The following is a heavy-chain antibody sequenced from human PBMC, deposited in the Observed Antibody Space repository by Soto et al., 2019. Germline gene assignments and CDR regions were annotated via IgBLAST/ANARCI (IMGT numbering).Heavy chain of an antibody. CDR1: GGSFSGYY. Sequence: SETLSLTCAVYGGSFSGYYWSWIRQPPGKGLEWIGEINHSGSTNYNPCLKSRVTISVDTSRNQFSLKLSSVTAADTAVYYCARDRSYYDFWSGYQPSHYYYGMDVWGQGTTVTVSS. CDR2: INHSGST. J-gene: IGHJ6*02. CDR3: ARDRSYYDFWSGYQPSHYYYGMDV. V-gene: IGHV4-34*01. D-gene: IGHD3-3*01.